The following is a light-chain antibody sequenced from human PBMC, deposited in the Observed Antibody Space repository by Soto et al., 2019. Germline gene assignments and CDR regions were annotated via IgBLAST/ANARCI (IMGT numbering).Light chain of an antibody. CDR3: QQYNSYPWT. Sequence: DIQMTQSPSTLSASVGDRVTITCRASQTIFRWLAWYQQRPGKAPNLLISDASDLQSGVPSRFSGSGSGAEFTLTIGRLQPDDFATHYCQQYNSYPWTFGQGTKV. V-gene: IGKV1-5*01. CDR1: QTIFRW. J-gene: IGKJ1*01. CDR2: DAS.